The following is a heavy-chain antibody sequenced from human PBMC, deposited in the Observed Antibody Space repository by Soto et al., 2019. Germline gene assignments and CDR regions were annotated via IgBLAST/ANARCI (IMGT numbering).Heavy chain of an antibody. V-gene: IGHV3-11*06. D-gene: IGHD6-6*01. CDR2: IGSSSTYT. Sequence: PGGSLRLSCAASGFTFSDYYMSWIRQVPGKGLEWVSYIGSSSTYTNYADSVKGRFTISGDNAKNSLYLQMNSLRAEDTAVYYCARAYSSSSHFDYWGQGTLVTVSS. J-gene: IGHJ4*02. CDR3: ARAYSSSSHFDY. CDR1: GFTFSDYY.